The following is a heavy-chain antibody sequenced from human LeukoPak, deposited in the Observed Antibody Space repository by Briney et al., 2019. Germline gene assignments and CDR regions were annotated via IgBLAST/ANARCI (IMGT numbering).Heavy chain of an antibody. CDR1: GYSISSGYY. D-gene: IGHD2-15*01. Sequence: NASETLSLTCTVSGYSISSGYYWGWIRQPPGKGLDWIGSIHHSGTTYYNPSLQSRVTMSVDASSNHFSLKLNSVTAADTAVYYCARVVVLVTTATLGYYFDYWGQGTLVTVSS. CDR3: ARVVVLVTTATLGYYFDY. CDR2: IHHSGTT. V-gene: IGHV4-38-2*02. J-gene: IGHJ4*02.